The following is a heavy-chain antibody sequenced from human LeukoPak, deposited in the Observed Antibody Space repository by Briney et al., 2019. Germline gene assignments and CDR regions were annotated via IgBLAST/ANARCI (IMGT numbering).Heavy chain of an antibody. CDR2: IYSSGST. D-gene: IGHD6-13*01. Sequence: SETLSLTCTVSGGSISGYYWSWIRQPAGKGLEWIGRIYSSGSTNYNPSLKSRITMSVDTSKNQSSLKLSSVTAADTALYYCARDSSSWLGVDYWGQGTLVTVSS. CDR1: GGSISGYY. V-gene: IGHV4-4*07. CDR3: ARDSSSWLGVDY. J-gene: IGHJ4*02.